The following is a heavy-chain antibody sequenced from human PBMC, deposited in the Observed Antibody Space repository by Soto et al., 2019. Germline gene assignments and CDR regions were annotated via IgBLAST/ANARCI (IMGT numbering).Heavy chain of an antibody. V-gene: IGHV1-69*06. D-gene: IGHD3-22*01. Sequence: QVQLVQSGAEVKKPGSSVKVSCKSAGGTFSSYAISWVRQAPGQGLEWMGGIIPIFGTANYAQKFQGRVTITADKSTRPAYMELSSLRSEDTAVYYCASYHQYYDDSSGYSTLDYWGQGTLVTVSS. CDR3: ASYHQYYDDSSGYSTLDY. CDR2: IIPIFGTA. J-gene: IGHJ4*02. CDR1: GGTFSSYA.